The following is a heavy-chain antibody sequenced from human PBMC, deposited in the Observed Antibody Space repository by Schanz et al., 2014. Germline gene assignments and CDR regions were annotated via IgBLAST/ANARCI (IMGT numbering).Heavy chain of an antibody. J-gene: IGHJ4*02. D-gene: IGHD2-8*02. Sequence: EVQLVESGGGLVKPGGSLRLSCTASGFTFSSYSMNWVRQAPGKGLEWVSYVSRSTPDIYYADSVKGRFTMSRDNSKSTLYVEMNSLRVEDTAVYYCAKTLFPGGTQTFGNWGRGTLVTVSS. CDR2: VSRSTPDI. CDR3: AKTLFPGGTQTFGN. V-gene: IGHV3-21*02. CDR1: GFTFSSYS.